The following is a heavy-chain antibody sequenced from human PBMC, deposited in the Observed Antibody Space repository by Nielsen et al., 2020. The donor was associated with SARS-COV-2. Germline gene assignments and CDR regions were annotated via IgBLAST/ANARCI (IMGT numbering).Heavy chain of an antibody. CDR1: GYTFTTYW. D-gene: IGHD3-10*01. CDR3: AREGRDDSGTERHGMDV. V-gene: IGHV5-51*01. Sequence: GSLKISCKTSGYTFTTYWIGWVRQMPGKGLEWMGIIYPGDSDTRYSPSFEGQVTISADESISTTYLQWRSLKASDTAVYYCAREGRDDSGTERHGMDVWGRGTTVTVSS. CDR2: IYPGDSDT. J-gene: IGHJ6*02.